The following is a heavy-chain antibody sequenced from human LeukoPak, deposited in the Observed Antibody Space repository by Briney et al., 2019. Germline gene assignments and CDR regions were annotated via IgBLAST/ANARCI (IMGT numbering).Heavy chain of an antibody. J-gene: IGHJ3*02. V-gene: IGHV1-69*10. CDR2: LVPAYAIT. D-gene: IGHD2-2*01. CDR1: GATFSSYA. Sequence: SVNVSCKASGATFSSYAISWVRLAPGRGLEWMGGLVPAYAITNYAPKFRGRVTITADKSTTTASMELSSLRSEDTAVYYCAGPIKDPRYCSSTSCYGFDNWGQGTMVTVSS. CDR3: AGPIKDPRYCSSTSCYGFDN.